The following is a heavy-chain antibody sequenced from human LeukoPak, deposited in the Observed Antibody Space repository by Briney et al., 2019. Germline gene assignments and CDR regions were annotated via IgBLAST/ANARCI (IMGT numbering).Heavy chain of an antibody. CDR1: GYSISSGYY. J-gene: IGHJ4*02. D-gene: IGHD1-26*01. V-gene: IGHV4-38-2*01. CDR2: IYHSGST. CDR3: ARVGPLYYFDY. Sequence: SETLSLTCAVSGYSISSGYYWGWIRQPPGKGLEWIGSIYHSGSTYYNPSLKSRVTISVDTSKNQFSLKLSSVTAADTAVYYCARVGPLYYFDYWGQGTLVTVSS.